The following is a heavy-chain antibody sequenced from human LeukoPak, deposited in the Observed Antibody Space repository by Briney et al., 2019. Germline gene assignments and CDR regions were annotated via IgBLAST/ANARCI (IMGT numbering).Heavy chain of an antibody. CDR3: ARGSSSDAFDI. CDR1: GGSISSYY. CDR2: IYYSGST. J-gene: IGHJ3*02. Sequence: SETLSLTCTVSGGSISSYYWNWFRQPPGKGLEWIGDIYYSGSTNYNPSLKSRVTISVDTSKNQFSLKLSSVTAADTAVYYCARGSSSDAFDIWGQGTMVTVSS. V-gene: IGHV4-59*01. D-gene: IGHD3-3*01.